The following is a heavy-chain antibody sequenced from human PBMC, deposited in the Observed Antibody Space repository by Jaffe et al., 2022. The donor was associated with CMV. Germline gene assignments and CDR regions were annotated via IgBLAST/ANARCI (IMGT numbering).Heavy chain of an antibody. CDR3: ARNQEYHMDV. V-gene: IGHV1-3*01. D-gene: IGHD6-6*01. CDR2: IYVGNGNT. J-gene: IGHJ6*03. CDR1: GYFFTDYA. Sequence: QVQLVQSGAEVKKPGASVKVSCKASGYFFTDYALHWVRQAPGQRLEWMGWIYVGNGNTKYSERFHDRVTITRDTSASTAYMELSRLRSEDTAVYYCARNQEYHMDVWGKGTTVTVSS.